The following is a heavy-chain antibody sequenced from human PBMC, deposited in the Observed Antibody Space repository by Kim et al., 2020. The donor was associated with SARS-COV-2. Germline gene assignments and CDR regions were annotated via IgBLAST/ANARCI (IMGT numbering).Heavy chain of an antibody. D-gene: IGHD6-19*01. CDR2: ISGSGGST. Sequence: GGSLRLSCAASGFTFSSYAMSWVRQAPGKGLEWVSGISGSGGSTYYADSVKGRVTISRDNSKNTLYLQMNSLRAEDTAVYYCAKAVYSSGWGYYFDYWGQGTLVTVSS. J-gene: IGHJ4*02. CDR3: AKAVYSSGWGYYFDY. CDR1: GFTFSSYA. V-gene: IGHV3-23*01.